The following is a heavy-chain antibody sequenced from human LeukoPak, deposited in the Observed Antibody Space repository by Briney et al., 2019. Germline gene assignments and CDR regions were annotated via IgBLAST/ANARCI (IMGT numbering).Heavy chain of an antibody. V-gene: IGHV4-31*03. CDR1: GGSISSGGYY. CDR2: IDYSGST. J-gene: IGHJ6*02. D-gene: IGHD4-11*01. Sequence: PSETLSLTCTVSGGSISSGGYYWSWIRQHPGKGLEWIGYIDYSGSTYYNPSLKSRVTISVDTSKNQFSLKLSSVTAADTAVYYCARDGSNWSNDYYHGVDVWGQGTTVTVSS. CDR3: ARDGSNWSNDYYHGVDV.